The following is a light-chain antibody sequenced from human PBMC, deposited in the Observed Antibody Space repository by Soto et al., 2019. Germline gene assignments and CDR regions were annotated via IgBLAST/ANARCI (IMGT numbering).Light chain of an antibody. CDR2: GAS. J-gene: IGKJ1*01. V-gene: IGKV3-20*01. CDR1: QSVGNNY. CDR3: QQYGSSGT. Sequence: EIVLTQYPGTLSLSHGERATLSCRASQSVGNNYLAWYQQKPGQAPRLLIYGASSRATGIPDRFSGSGSGTDFTLTISRLEPEDFAVYYCQQYGSSGTFGQGTKVDIK.